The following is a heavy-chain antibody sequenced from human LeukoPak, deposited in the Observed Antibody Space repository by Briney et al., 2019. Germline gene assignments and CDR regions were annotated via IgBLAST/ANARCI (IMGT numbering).Heavy chain of an antibody. Sequence: GGSLRLSCAASGFTFSSYGMHWVRQAPGKGLEWVAFIRYDGSIKHYADSVKGRVTISRDNSKNTLYLQMNSLRAEDTAVYYCASSYGSGSYYGVDYWGQGTLVTVSS. CDR1: GFTFSSYG. CDR2: IRYDGSIK. D-gene: IGHD3-10*01. J-gene: IGHJ4*02. V-gene: IGHV3-30*02. CDR3: ASSYGSGSYYGVDY.